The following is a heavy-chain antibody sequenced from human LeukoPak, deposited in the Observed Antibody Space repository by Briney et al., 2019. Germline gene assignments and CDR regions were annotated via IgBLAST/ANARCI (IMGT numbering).Heavy chain of an antibody. Sequence: ETLSLTCTVSGGSMTSSSYFWGWIRQTPGKGLEWVSAISGSGGSTYYADSVKGRFTISRDNSKNTLYLQMNSLRAEDTAVYYCAKDGAAGTGSYYFDYWGQGTLVTVSS. CDR1: GGSMTSSSYF. V-gene: IGHV3-23*01. J-gene: IGHJ4*02. CDR3: AKDGAAGTGSYYFDY. CDR2: ISGSGGST. D-gene: IGHD6-13*01.